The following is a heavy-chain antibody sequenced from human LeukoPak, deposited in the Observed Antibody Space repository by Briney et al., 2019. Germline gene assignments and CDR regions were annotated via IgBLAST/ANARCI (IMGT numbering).Heavy chain of an antibody. CDR2: VNHSGST. J-gene: IGHJ4*02. CDR1: GGSFSGYY. CDR3: ARGPYYEN. Sequence: SETLSLTCAVYGGSFSGYYWSWIRQPPGKGLEWIGEVNHSGSTNYNPSLKSRVTISVDTSKNQFSLKLSSVTAADTAVYYCARGPYYENWGQGTLVTVSS. V-gene: IGHV4-34*01.